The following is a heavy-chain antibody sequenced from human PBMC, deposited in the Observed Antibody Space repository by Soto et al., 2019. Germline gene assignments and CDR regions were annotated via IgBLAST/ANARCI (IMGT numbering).Heavy chain of an antibody. CDR3: AHGRGDLLTGHYYFDY. V-gene: IGHV2-5*02. CDR1: GFSLNTRGVG. J-gene: IGHJ4*02. Sequence: QITLKESGPPLLKPTQTLTLTCTFSGFSLNTRGVGVGWIRQPPGKALEWLALISWDGEKRYRPSLKSRLTSTKDTSEHQVVLTMTNMDPVDTATYFCAHGRGDLLTGHYYFDYWGQGTLVTVSS. CDR2: ISWDGEK. D-gene: IGHD3-9*01.